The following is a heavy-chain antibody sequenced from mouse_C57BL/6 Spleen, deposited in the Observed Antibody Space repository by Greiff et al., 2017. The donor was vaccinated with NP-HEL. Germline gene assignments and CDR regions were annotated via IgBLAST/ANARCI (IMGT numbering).Heavy chain of an antibody. CDR1: GFSLTSYG. J-gene: IGHJ2*01. V-gene: IGHV2-6-1*01. CDR3: ARHAYGSCLDY. D-gene: IGHD1-1*01. CDR2: IWSDGST. Sequence: VHLVESGPGLVAPSPSLSISCTASGFSLTSYGVHWVRQPPGKGLEWLVVIWSDGSTTSYSALKSSLSIRKDKSKSQAFLKMNSLLTDDTAMYYCARHAYGSCLDYWGQGTTLTVSS.